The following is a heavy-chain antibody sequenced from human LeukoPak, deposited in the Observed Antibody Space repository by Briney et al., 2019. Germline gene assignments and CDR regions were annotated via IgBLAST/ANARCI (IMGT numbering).Heavy chain of an antibody. CDR1: GYTFTSYG. V-gene: IGHV1-18*01. CDR3: ATRSRYCSGGRCYNWFDP. Sequence: GASVKVSCKASGYTFTSYGISWVRQAPGQGLEWMGWISAYNGNTNYAQKLQGRVTMTTDTSTSTAYMELRSLRSDDTAVYYCATRSRYCSGGRCYNWFDPWGQGTLVTVSS. CDR2: ISAYNGNT. J-gene: IGHJ5*02. D-gene: IGHD2-15*01.